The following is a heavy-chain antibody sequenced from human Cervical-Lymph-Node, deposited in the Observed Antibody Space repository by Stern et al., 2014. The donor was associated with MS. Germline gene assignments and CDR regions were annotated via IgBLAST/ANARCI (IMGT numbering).Heavy chain of an antibody. D-gene: IGHD5-12*01. CDR1: GFTFSSFG. Sequence: QVQLVESGGGVVQPGRSLRLSCAASGFTFSSFGMHWVRQTPGKGLEWVAGIRHDAKNKYYGDSVKGRFTISRDNSKNTLYLEMNSLRAEDTAVYFCATERILFSGTWGNCFDYWGQGTLVTVSS. CDR2: IRHDAKNK. V-gene: IGHV3-33*01. CDR3: ATERILFSGTWGNCFDY. J-gene: IGHJ4*02.